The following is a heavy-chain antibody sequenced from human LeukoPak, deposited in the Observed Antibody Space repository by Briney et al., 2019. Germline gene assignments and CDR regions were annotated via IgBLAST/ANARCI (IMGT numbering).Heavy chain of an antibody. D-gene: IGHD4-17*01. V-gene: IGHV4-4*07. Sequence: SETLSLTCTVSGGSISSYYWSWIRQPAGKGLEWIGRIYTSGSTSYNPSLKSRVTISVDKSKNQFSLKLSSVTAADTAVYYCARHGDYEGYFDYWGQGTLVTVSS. CDR3: ARHGDYEGYFDY. CDR1: GGSISSYY. J-gene: IGHJ4*02. CDR2: IYTSGST.